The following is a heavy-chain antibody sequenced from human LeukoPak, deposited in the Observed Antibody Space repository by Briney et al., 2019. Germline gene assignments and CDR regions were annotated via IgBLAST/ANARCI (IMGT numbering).Heavy chain of an antibody. J-gene: IGHJ6*03. CDR1: GFTFSAYE. V-gene: IGHV3-48*03. CDR2: TSSSGSIV. CDR3: ARDATTDVGYVYMDV. D-gene: IGHD5-18*01. Sequence: GGSLRLSCAASGFTFSAYEMNWVRQAPGKGLEWVSHTSSSGSIVHYADSVEGRFTISRDNAKNSLYLQMNSLRAEDTALYYCARDATTDVGYVYMDVWGKGTTVTISS.